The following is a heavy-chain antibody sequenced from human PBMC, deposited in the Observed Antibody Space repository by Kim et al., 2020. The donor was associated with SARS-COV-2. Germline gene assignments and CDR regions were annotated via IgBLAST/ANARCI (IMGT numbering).Heavy chain of an antibody. V-gene: IGHV3-74*03. Sequence: RTTYADSVKGRFAISRDNAKKTVYLQMNSLRVDDTAIYYCARDLSHAFESWGQGALVTVSS. J-gene: IGHJ5*01. CDR3: ARDLSHAFES. CDR2: RT.